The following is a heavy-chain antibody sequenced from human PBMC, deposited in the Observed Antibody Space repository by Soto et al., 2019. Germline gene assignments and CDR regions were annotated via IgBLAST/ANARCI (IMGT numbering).Heavy chain of an antibody. CDR3: GRDEAMVTTRYYGMDV. V-gene: IGHV1-69*06. CDR2: IIPIFGTA. J-gene: IGHJ6*02. D-gene: IGHD4-4*01. Sequence: SVKVSCKASGGTFSSYAISWVRQAPGQGLEWMGGIIPIFGTANYAQKFQGRVTITADKSTSTAYMKLSSLRSEDTAVYYCGRDEAMVTTRYYGMDVWGQGTTVTVAS. CDR1: GGTFSSYA.